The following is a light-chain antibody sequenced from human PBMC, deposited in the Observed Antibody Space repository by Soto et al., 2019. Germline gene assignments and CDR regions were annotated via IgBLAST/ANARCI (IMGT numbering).Light chain of an antibody. V-gene: IGLV3-21*02. Sequence: SYELTQPPSVSVAPGQTARITCGENNIGSKSVHWYQQKAGQAPVLVVHDDSDRPSGIPERFSGSNSGNTASLTVSGLQAEDEADYYCSSYAGGNNWVFGGGTKVTVL. CDR1: NIGSKS. J-gene: IGLJ3*02. CDR3: SSYAGGNNWV. CDR2: DDS.